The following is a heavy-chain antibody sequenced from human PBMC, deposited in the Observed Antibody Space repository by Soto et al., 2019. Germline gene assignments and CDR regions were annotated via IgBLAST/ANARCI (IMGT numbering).Heavy chain of an antibody. D-gene: IGHD6-25*01. J-gene: IGHJ6*02. CDR2: LYPGDSNT. CDR1: SSSFTSYW. V-gene: IGHV5-51*01. Sequence: GESPKISSRGSSSSFTSYWIGLVRQMPGKGLECMGSLYPGDSNTRYSPSFQGQVTISADKSISTAYLQWSTLKASDSAMYYCARAAGGFDYNGMDVWGQGTTVTVSS. CDR3: ARAAGGFDYNGMDV.